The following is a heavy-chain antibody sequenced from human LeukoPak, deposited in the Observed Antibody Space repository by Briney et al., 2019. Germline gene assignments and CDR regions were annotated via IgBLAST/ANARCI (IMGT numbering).Heavy chain of an antibody. Sequence: ASVKVSCKASGYIITTYYMHWVRQAPGQGLEWMGVSNPSGVGTNYAQKFQGRVTMTRDTSTSTVYMELSSLRSEDTAVYYCAIEEYGGYFDYWGQGTLVTVSS. D-gene: IGHD2-21*01. V-gene: IGHV1-46*01. CDR1: GYIITTYY. CDR3: AIEEYGGYFDY. CDR2: SNPSGVGT. J-gene: IGHJ4*02.